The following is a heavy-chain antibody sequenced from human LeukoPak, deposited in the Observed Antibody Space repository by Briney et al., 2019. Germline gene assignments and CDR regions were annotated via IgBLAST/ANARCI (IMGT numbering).Heavy chain of an antibody. CDR2: IIPILGTA. J-gene: IGHJ6*03. D-gene: IGHD3-3*01. CDR1: GGTFSSYA. CDR3: ARPLTYYDFWSGYSQPNYYYYYMDV. Sequence: ASVKVSCKASGGTFSSYAISWVRQAPGQGLEWMGGIIPILGTANYAQKFQGRVTITADESTSTAYMELSSLRSEDTAVYYCARPLTYYDFWSGYSQPNYYYYYMDVWGKGTTVTVSS. V-gene: IGHV1-69*13.